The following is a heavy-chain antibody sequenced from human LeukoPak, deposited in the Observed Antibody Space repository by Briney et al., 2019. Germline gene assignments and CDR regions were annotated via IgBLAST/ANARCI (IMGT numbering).Heavy chain of an antibody. CDR2: ISGSGGST. J-gene: IGHJ4*02. CDR3: ARGGVRRGYYDY. CDR1: GFTFSSYA. V-gene: IGHV3-23*01. Sequence: GGSLRLSCAASGFTFSSYAMSWVRQAPGKGLEWVSAISGSGGSTYYADSVRGRFTISKDNAKNSLYLQMNSLRTEDTAIYYCARGGVRRGYYDYWGQGTLVTVSS. D-gene: IGHD1-14*01.